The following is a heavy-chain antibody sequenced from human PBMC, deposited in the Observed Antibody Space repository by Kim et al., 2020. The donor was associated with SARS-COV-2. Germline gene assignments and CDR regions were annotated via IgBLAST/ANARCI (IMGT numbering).Heavy chain of an antibody. Sequence: GGSLRLSCAASGFSFDDNAMHWVRQAPGKGLEWVSGISWNSGNIGYADSVKGRFTISRDNAKNSLYLEMNSLRAEDTAFYYCVKDHPRGGGGFDYWGQGTLVSVSS. V-gene: IGHV3-9*01. D-gene: IGHD2-15*01. CDR2: ISWNSGNI. CDR1: GFSFDDNA. J-gene: IGHJ4*02. CDR3: VKDHPRGGGGFDY.